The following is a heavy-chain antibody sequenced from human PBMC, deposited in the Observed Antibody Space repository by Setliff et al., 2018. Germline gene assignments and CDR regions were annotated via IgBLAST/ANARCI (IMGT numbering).Heavy chain of an antibody. CDR2: IYVNGGST. D-gene: IGHD2-2*01. CDR1: GYSISSGNY. Sequence: SETLSLTCAVSGYSISSGNYWGWIRQPAGKGLEWIGRIYVNGGSTTYSPSLKSRVTISVDTSKNQFSLNLSSVTAADTAVYYCARAGYELGQYNWFDPWGQGTLVPSPQ. V-gene: IGHV4-38-2*01. J-gene: IGHJ5*02. CDR3: ARAGYELGQYNWFDP.